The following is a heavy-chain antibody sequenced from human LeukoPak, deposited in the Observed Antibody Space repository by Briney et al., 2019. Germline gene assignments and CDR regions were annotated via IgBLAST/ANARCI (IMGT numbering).Heavy chain of an antibody. J-gene: IGHJ6*03. CDR1: GFTFSSHG. D-gene: IGHD3-10*01. CDR3: AKDPSDYYYYYMDV. Sequence: PGESLRLSCAASGFTFSSHGMSWVRQAPGEGLEWVSTISGSGDNTYYADSVKGRFTISRDNSKNTLYLQMNSLRAEDTAVYYCAKDPSDYYYYYMDVWGKGTTVTVSS. CDR2: ISGSGDNT. V-gene: IGHV3-23*01.